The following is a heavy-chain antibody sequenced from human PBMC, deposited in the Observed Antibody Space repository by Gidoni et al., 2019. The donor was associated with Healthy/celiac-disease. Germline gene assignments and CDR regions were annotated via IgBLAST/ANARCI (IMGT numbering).Heavy chain of an antibody. CDR2: ISGSGGST. Sequence: EVQLLESGGGLVQPGGSLRLSCAASGFTFSSYAMSWVRQAPGKGLEWVSAISGSGGSTYYADSVKGRFTISRDNSKNTLYLQMNSLRAEDTAVYYCAKPGIAYCGGDCYSHFDYWGQGTLVTVSS. V-gene: IGHV3-23*01. J-gene: IGHJ4*02. CDR1: GFTFSSYA. CDR3: AKPGIAYCGGDCYSHFDY. D-gene: IGHD2-21*02.